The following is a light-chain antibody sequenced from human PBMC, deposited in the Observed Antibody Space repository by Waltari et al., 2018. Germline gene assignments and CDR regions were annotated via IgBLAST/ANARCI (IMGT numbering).Light chain of an antibody. J-gene: IGKJ2*01. CDR2: DTS. CDR3: HQHNNWPYT. Sequence: EIVLTQSPATLSFFPGERVTLSCRASQRVSRYMAWYQQKPGQAPRLLIYDTSNRATGIPARFSGSGSGSDFTLTISSLEPEDFAVYYCHQHNNWPYTFGQGTKLEI. V-gene: IGKV3-11*01. CDR1: QRVSRY.